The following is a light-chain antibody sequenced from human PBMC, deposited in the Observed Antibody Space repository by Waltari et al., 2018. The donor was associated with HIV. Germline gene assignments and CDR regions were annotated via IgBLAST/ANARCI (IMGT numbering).Light chain of an antibody. CDR1: SRDVGGYNY. CDR2: EVT. CDR3: SSYAGSNKLV. V-gene: IGLV2-8*01. Sequence: QSALTQPPSASGSPGQSVTISCTGTSRDVGGYNYVSWYQQHTGNAPKLIIYEVTERPSGVPDRFSGSKSGNTASLTVSGPQAEDEADYYCSSYAGSNKLVFGGGTKLTVV. J-gene: IGLJ2*01.